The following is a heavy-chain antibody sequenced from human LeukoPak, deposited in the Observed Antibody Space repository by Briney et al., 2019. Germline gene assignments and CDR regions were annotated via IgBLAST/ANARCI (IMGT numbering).Heavy chain of an antibody. D-gene: IGHD3-10*01. Sequence: GGSLRLSCAASGFTFSDSYMTWIRQAPGKGLEWVSYISNSGSSIYYADSVKGRFTISRDNAKNSLYLQMNSLRAEDTAVYYCAKAGRGGAITMVRGVKGDYYYMDVWGKGTTVTISS. V-gene: IGHV3-11*01. CDR3: AKAGRGGAITMVRGVKGDYYYMDV. J-gene: IGHJ6*03. CDR1: GFTFSDSY. CDR2: ISNSGSSI.